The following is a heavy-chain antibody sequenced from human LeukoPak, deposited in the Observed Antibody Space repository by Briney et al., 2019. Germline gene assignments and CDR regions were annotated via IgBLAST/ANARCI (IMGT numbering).Heavy chain of an antibody. V-gene: IGHV5-51*01. CDR1: GYSFTSYW. D-gene: IGHD2-21*02. CDR3: VRHTDYWFDS. CDR2: IYPGDSDI. J-gene: IGHJ5*01. Sequence: GESLKISCKGSGYSFTSYWIGWVRQLPGKGLEWMGIIYPGDSDIRYSPSFQGQVTISADKSITTAYLQWSSLKASDTAMYYCVRHTDYWFDSWGQGTLVAVSS.